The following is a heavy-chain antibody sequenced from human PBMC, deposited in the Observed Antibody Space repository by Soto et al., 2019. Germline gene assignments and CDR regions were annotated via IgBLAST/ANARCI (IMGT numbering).Heavy chain of an antibody. V-gene: IGHV4-61*01. D-gene: IGHD3-16*01. CDR2: IYYSGTT. J-gene: IGHJ4*02. CDR1: GDSVSNDNYY. Sequence: QVQLQESGPGLVKPSETLSLTCAVSGDSVSNDNYYWSWIRQPPGKWLEWIGYIYYSGTTNYNSYLKSRLSVSVNMSENQFSLKLASVTAADTAVYFCARSQRGRTAFTFDYWGQGALVTVSS. CDR3: ARSQRGRTAFTFDY.